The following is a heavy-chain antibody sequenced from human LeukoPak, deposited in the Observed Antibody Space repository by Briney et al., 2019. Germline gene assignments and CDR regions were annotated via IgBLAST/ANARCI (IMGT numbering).Heavy chain of an antibody. V-gene: IGHV3-23*01. J-gene: IGHJ6*02. D-gene: IGHD3-10*01. Sequence: PGRSLRLSCAASGFTFSSYAMSWVRQAPGKGLEWVSAISGSGGSTYYADSVKGRFTISRDNSKNTLYLQMNSLRAEDTAVYYCAKDASLWFGELSHHCYYYGMDVWGQGTTVTVSS. CDR3: AKDASLWFGELSHHCYYYGMDV. CDR1: GFTFSSYA. CDR2: ISGSGGST.